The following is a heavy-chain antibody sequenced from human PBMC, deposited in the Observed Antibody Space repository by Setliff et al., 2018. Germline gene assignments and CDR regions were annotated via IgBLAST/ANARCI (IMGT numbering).Heavy chain of an antibody. D-gene: IGHD5-18*01. CDR2: TIPSFGST. J-gene: IGHJ6*03. CDR1: GCTFRSYG. Sequence: GASVKVSCKASGCTFRSYGISWVRQAPGQGLEWMGGTIPSFGSTNYAQKFQDRVTIITDESTSTAYMELSSLRTEDTAVYYCAREGVDTRSSTDYRYYMDVWGKGTTVTVS. CDR3: AREGVDTRSSTDYRYYMDV. V-gene: IGHV1-69*05.